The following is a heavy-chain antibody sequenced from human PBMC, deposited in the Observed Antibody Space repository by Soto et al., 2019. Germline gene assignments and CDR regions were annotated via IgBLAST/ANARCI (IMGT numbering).Heavy chain of an antibody. V-gene: IGHV4-31*03. D-gene: IGHD3-22*01. CDR3: ARDRSLYYYDSSGYYFDQNWFDP. J-gene: IGHJ5*02. Sequence: QVQLQESGPGLVKPSQTLSLTCTVSGGSISSGGYYWGWIRQHPGKGLEWIGYIYYSGSTYYNPSLNSRVTISVDTSKNQFSLKLSSVTAADTAVYYCARDRSLYYYDSSGYYFDQNWFDPWGQGTLVTVSS. CDR2: IYYSGST. CDR1: GGSISSGGYY.